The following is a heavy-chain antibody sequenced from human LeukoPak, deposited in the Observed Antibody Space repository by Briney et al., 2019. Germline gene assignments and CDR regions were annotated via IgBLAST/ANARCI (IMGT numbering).Heavy chain of an antibody. D-gene: IGHD1-26*01. V-gene: IGHV1-2*06. J-gene: IGHJ4*02. Sequence: WASVTVSCKASGYTFTGYYMHWVRQAPGQGLEWMGRINPNSGGTNYAQKFQGRVTMTRDTSISTAYMELSRLRSDDTAVYYCARWRLVGATRVFDYWGQGPVVTVSS. CDR3: ARWRLVGATRVFDY. CDR1: GYTFTGYY. CDR2: INPNSGGT.